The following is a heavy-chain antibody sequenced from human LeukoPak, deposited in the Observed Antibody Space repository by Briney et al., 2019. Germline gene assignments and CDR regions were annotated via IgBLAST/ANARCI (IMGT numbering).Heavy chain of an antibody. V-gene: IGHV1-46*01. CDR3: ARGEYSSGWYTDY. D-gene: IGHD6-19*01. Sequence: ASVKVSCKASGYTFTSYYMHWVRQAPGQGLEWMGIINPSGGNTNYAQKFQGRVTMTRDTSTSAVYMELSSLRSEDTAVYYCARGEYSSGWYTDYWGQGTLVTVS. CDR1: GYTFTSYY. J-gene: IGHJ4*02. CDR2: INPSGGNT.